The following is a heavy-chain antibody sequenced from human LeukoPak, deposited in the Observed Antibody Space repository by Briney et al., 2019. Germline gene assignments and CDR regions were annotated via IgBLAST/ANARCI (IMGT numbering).Heavy chain of an antibody. J-gene: IGHJ6*03. Sequence: GGSLRLSCAASGFTLSSYSMNWVRQAPGKGLEWVSAISGSGGSTYYADSVKGRFTISRDNSKNTLCLQMNSLRAEDTAVYYCAKRKYSSSSGNYYYYMDVWGKGTTVTVS. CDR2: ISGSGGST. V-gene: IGHV3-23*01. D-gene: IGHD6-6*01. CDR1: GFTLSSYS. CDR3: AKRKYSSSSGNYYYYMDV.